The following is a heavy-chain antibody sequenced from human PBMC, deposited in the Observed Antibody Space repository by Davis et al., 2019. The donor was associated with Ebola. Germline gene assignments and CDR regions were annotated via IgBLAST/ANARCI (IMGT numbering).Heavy chain of an antibody. CDR2: ISYDGSNK. V-gene: IGHV3-30-3*01. Sequence: GESLKISCAASGFTFSSYAMHWVRQAPGKGLEWVAVISYDGSNKYYADSVKGRFTISRDNSKNTLYLQMNSLRAEDTAVYYCARDRLVAVAGTGRYYYYYGMDVWGKGTTVTVSS. CDR1: GFTFSSYA. D-gene: IGHD6-19*01. J-gene: IGHJ6*04. CDR3: ARDRLVAVAGTGRYYYYYGMDV.